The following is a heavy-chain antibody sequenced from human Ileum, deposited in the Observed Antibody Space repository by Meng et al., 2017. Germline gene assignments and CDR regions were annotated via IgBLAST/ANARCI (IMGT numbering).Heavy chain of an antibody. CDR1: GGSFSGYD. CDR2: SNHSGST. CDR3: ARGRGLIWFGEWFDP. V-gene: IGHV4-34*01. D-gene: IGHD3-10*01. Sequence: QVQLPHGGGGLLKPSEPRSLTWVVYGGSFSGYDWSWIRQTPGKGLEWIGESNHSGSTNYNPSLKSRVTISVDTSKNQFSLKLSSVTAADTAVYYCARGRGLIWFGEWFDPWGQGTLVTVSS. J-gene: IGHJ5*02.